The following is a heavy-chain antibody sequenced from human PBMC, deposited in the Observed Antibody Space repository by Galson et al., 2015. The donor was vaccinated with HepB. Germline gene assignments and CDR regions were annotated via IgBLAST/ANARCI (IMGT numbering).Heavy chain of an antibody. J-gene: IGHJ4*02. Sequence: SLRLSCAASGFTFSTYAMSWVRQAPGKGLEWVLSISSSSSYICYADSVRGRFTISRDNAKNSLYLQMNSLRAEDTAVYYCARSIGLLWFGEDYWGQGTLVTVSS. V-gene: IGHV3-21*01. D-gene: IGHD3-10*01. CDR1: GFTFSTYA. CDR2: ISSSSSYI. CDR3: ARSIGLLWFGEDY.